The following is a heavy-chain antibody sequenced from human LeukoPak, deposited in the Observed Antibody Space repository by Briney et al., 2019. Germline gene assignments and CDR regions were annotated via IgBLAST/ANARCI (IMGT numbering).Heavy chain of an antibody. CDR1: GFTFSSYE. Sequence: AGGSLRLSCAASGFTFSSYEMNWVRQAPGKGLEWVSYVSSSGSTKYYADSVKGRFTISRDNAKNSLYLQMNNLRAEDTAVYYCARHLWLSGNDYWGQGTLVTVSS. CDR2: VSSSGSTK. D-gene: IGHD5-18*01. V-gene: IGHV3-48*03. J-gene: IGHJ4*02. CDR3: ARHLWLSGNDY.